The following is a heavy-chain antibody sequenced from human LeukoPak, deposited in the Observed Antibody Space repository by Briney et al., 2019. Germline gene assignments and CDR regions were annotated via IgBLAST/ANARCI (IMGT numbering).Heavy chain of an antibody. CDR1: GFTFSSYW. D-gene: IGHD3-10*02. J-gene: IGHJ4*02. V-gene: IGHV3-74*01. CDR3: TTARFDLFGVY. CDR2: INSDGSST. Sequence: GGSLRLSCAASGFTFSSYWMHWVRQAPGKGLVWVSRINSDGSSTSYADSVKGRFTISRDNAKNTLYLQMNSLRAEDTAVYYCTTARFDLFGVYWGQGTLVTVSS.